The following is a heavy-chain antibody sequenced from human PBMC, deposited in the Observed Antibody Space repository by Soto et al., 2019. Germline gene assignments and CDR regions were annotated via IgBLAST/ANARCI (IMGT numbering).Heavy chain of an antibody. V-gene: IGHV4-34*01. D-gene: IGHD2-15*01. CDR2: MSHSGGT. CDR3: ARSKLRDIVVVVAGPFDY. J-gene: IGHJ4*02. Sequence: SETLSLTCAVYGGSVSSGSYYWSWIRQPPGKGLEWIGEMSHSGGTHFNPSLKSRVTISVDTSKNQFSLKLSSVTAADTAVYYCARSKLRDIVVVVAGPFDYWGQGTLVTVSS. CDR1: GGSVSSGSYY.